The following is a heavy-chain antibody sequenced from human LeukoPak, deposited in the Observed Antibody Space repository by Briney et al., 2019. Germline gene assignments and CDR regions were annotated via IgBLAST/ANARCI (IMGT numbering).Heavy chain of an antibody. V-gene: IGHV3-48*03. D-gene: IGHD2-21*01. CDR3: ARGVRNYFDY. J-gene: IGHJ4*02. CDR1: GFTFSSYA. Sequence: PGGSLRLSCLASGFTFSSYAMDWVRQAPGKGLEWVSSISSSGSTIYYADSVKGRFTISRDNAKNSLYLQMNSLRAEDTAVYYCARGVRNYFDYWGQGTLVTVSS. CDR2: ISSSGSTI.